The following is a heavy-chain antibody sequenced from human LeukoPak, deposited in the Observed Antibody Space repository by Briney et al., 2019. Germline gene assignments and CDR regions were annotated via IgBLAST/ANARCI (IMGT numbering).Heavy chain of an antibody. CDR2: IIPIFGTA. Sequence: ASVKVSCKASGGTFSSYAISWVRQAPGQGLEWMGGIIPIFGTANYAQKFQGRVTITADESTSTAYMELSSLRSEDTAVYYCARSTYYYDSSGYYYFDYWGQGALVTVSS. V-gene: IGHV1-69*13. J-gene: IGHJ4*02. CDR1: GGTFSSYA. CDR3: ARSTYYYDSSGYYYFDY. D-gene: IGHD3-22*01.